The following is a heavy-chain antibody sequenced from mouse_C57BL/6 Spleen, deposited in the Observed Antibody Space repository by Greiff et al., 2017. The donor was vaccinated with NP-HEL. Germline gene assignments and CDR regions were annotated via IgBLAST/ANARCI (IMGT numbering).Heavy chain of an antibody. J-gene: IGHJ2*01. D-gene: IGHD2-1*01. CDR3: ARGVYYGNPRDYFDY. CDR1: GYTFTSYW. CDR2: IHPNSGST. V-gene: IGHV1-64*01. Sequence: QVQLQQPGAELVKPGASVKLSCKASGYTFTSYWMHWVKQRPGQGLEWIGMIHPNSGSTNYNEKFKSKATLTVDKSSSTAYMQLSSLTSEDSAVYYCARGVYYGNPRDYFDYWGQGTTLTVSS.